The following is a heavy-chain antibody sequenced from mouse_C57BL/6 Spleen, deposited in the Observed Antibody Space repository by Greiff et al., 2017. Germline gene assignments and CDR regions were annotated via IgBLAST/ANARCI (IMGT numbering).Heavy chain of an antibody. J-gene: IGHJ4*01. V-gene: IGHV1-61*01. Sequence: VQLQQPGAELVRPGSSVKLSCKASGYTFTSYWMDWVKQRPGQGLEWIGNIYPSDSETHYNQKFKDKATLTVDKSSSTAYMQLSRLTSEDSAVYYCAKGNYYGMMDYWGQGTSVTVSS. CDR1: GYTFTSYW. CDR2: IYPSDSET. D-gene: IGHD1-1*01. CDR3: AKGNYYGMMDY.